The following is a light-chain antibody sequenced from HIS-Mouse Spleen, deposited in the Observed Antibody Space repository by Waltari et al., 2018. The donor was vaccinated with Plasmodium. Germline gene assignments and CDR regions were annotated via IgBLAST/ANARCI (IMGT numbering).Light chain of an antibody. V-gene: IGLV2-23*01. CDR3: CSYAGSSTWV. CDR2: QCS. CDR1: SGDVRSYNL. J-gene: IGLJ3*02. Sequence: QPALTQHASLSRSPGQSITISCTGTSGDVRSYNLVSCSQQHPGTASKLMLYQCSKRPSGVSNRFSGCKSGNTASMTISGLHDADEADYYCCSYAGSSTWVFGGGTKLTVL.